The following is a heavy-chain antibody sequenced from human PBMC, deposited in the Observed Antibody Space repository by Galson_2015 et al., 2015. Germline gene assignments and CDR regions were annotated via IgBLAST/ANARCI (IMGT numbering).Heavy chain of an antibody. CDR1: GFTFSNYA. Sequence: SLSLSCAASGFTFSNYAMHWVRQAPGKGLEWLAVISFDENIEYYADSVKGRFTISRDNSKNTLYLQMRSLTVEDTAVYYCARAVATVPDYWGQGALVTVSS. CDR3: ARAVATVPDY. CDR2: ISFDENIE. D-gene: IGHD5-12*01. V-gene: IGHV3-30-3*01. J-gene: IGHJ4*02.